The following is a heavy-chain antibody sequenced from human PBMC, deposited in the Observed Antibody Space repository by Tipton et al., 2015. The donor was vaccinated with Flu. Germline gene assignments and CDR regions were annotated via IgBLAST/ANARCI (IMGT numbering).Heavy chain of an antibody. V-gene: IGHV3-11*01. CDR3: ARDHVRGHRVRWYGDY. J-gene: IGHJ4*02. CDR2: ISSSGSTI. Sequence: SLRLSCAASGFTFSDYYMSWIRQAPGKGLEWVSYISSSGSTIYYADSVKGRFTISRDNAKNSLYLQMNSLRAEDTAVYYCARDHVRGHRVRWYGDYWGQGTLVTVSS. D-gene: IGHD3-16*01. CDR1: GFTFSDYY.